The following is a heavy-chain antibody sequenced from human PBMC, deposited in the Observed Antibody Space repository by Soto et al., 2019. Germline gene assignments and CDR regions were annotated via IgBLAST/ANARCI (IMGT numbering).Heavy chain of an antibody. CDR1: GGTFSSYF. CDR2: IIPVFGTA. D-gene: IGHD6-13*01. Sequence: QVQLVQSGAEVKKPGASVKVSCKVSGGTFSSYFINWVRQAPGQGLEWVGGIIPVFGTASYAEKFQGRVTITADESTSTAYMELSRLRSDDTAVYYCARETPSAAAAYYYYGLDVWGQGTTVTVPS. V-gene: IGHV1-69*01. CDR3: ARETPSAAAAYYYYGLDV. J-gene: IGHJ6*02.